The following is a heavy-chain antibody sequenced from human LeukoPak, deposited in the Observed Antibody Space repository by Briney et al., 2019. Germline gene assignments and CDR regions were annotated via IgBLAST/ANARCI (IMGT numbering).Heavy chain of an antibody. CDR2: INPNSGGT. CDR3: ARGTARIAAAGLPIDY. D-gene: IGHD6-13*01. V-gene: IGHV1-2*02. J-gene: IGHJ4*02. Sequence: ASVKVSCKASGYTFTSYDINWVRQATGQGLEWMGWINPNSGGTNYAQKFQGRVTMTRDTSISTAYMELSRLRSDDTAVYYCARGTARIAAAGLPIDYWGQGTLVTVSS. CDR1: GYTFTSYD.